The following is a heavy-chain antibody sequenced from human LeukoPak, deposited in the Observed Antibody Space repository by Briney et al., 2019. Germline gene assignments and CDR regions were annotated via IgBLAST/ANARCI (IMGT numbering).Heavy chain of an antibody. J-gene: IGHJ2*01. CDR3: ARVLGYCSSTSCYGGYFDL. V-gene: IGHV4-38-2*02. CDR1: GYSISSGYY. CDR2: IYHSGST. D-gene: IGHD2-2*01. Sequence: SETLSLTCTVSGYSISSGYYWGWIRQPPGKGLEWIGSIYHSGSTYYNPSLKSRVTISVDTSKNQFSLKLSSVTAADTAVYYCARVLGYCSSTSCYGGYFDLWGRGTLVTVSS.